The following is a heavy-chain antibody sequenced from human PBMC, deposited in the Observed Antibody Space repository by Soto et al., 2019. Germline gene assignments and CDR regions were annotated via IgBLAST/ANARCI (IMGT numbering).Heavy chain of an antibody. CDR3: ARGVRSRLLALTRPYYYMDV. J-gene: IGHJ6*03. CDR2: ISSSGSTI. CDR1: GFTFSDYY. Sequence: QVQLVESGGGLVKPGGSLRLSCAASGFTFSDYYMSWIRQAPGKGLEWVSYISSSGSTIYYADSVKGRFTISRDNAKNSLYLQMNSLRAEDTAVYYCARGVRSRLLALTRPYYYMDVWGKGTTVTVSS. D-gene: IGHD2-15*01. V-gene: IGHV3-11*01.